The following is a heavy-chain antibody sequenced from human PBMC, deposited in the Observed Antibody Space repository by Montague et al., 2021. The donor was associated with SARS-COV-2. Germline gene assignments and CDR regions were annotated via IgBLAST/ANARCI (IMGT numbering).Heavy chain of an antibody. V-gene: IGHV4-39*01. Sequence: SETLSLTCTVTGGPISGSSGHWGWIRQSPGKGLEWIASVYYSGNTYYXPSLKSRLTISVDTSKNQFSLKLSSVTAADAALYYCARREYSYGWGDWGQGTLVTVSS. CDR3: ARREYSYGWGD. D-gene: IGHD5-18*01. CDR1: GGPISGSSGH. J-gene: IGHJ4*02. CDR2: VYYSGNT.